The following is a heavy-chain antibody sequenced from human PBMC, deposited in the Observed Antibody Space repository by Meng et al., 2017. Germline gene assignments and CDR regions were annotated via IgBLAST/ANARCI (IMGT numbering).Heavy chain of an antibody. CDR2: ISWDGGST. Sequence: GESLKISCAASGFTFDDYTMHWVRQAPGKGLEWVSLISWDGGSTYYADSVKGRFTISRDNSKNSLYLQMNSLRTEDTALYYCAKDMVRGGYSYGKNYYYGMDVWGQGTTVTVSS. V-gene: IGHV3-43*01. CDR1: GFTFDDYT. D-gene: IGHD5-18*01. CDR3: AKDMVRGGYSYGKNYYYGMDV. J-gene: IGHJ6*02.